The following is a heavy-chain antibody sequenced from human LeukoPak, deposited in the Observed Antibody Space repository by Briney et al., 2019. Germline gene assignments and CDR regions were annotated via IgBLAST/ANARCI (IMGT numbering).Heavy chain of an antibody. CDR2: IKIDGSEK. V-gene: IGHV3-7*03. CDR3: ARGVDIVATIWDY. CDR1: GFTFSTYW. J-gene: IGHJ4*02. D-gene: IGHD5-12*01. Sequence: WGSLRLSCAASGFTFSTYWMSWVRQAPGKGLEWVANIKIDGSEKYYVDSVKGRFTISRDNAKNSLYLQMNSLRVEDTAVYYCARGVDIVATIWDYWGQGTLVTVSS.